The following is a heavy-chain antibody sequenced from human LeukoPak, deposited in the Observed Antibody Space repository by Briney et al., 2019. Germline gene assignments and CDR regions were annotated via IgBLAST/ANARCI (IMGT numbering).Heavy chain of an antibody. V-gene: IGHV2-5*02. CDR3: AHSTYYYDSSGYYYFDY. J-gene: IGHJ4*02. CDR2: IFWDDDK. Sequence: SGPTLVNPTPPLTLTCTFSGFSLSTSGVGVGWIRQPPGKALEWLALIFWDDDKRYSPSLKSRLTITKDTSKNQVVLTMTNMDPVDTATYYCAHSTYYYDSSGYYYFDYWGQGALVTVSS. D-gene: IGHD3-22*01. CDR1: GFSLSTSGVG.